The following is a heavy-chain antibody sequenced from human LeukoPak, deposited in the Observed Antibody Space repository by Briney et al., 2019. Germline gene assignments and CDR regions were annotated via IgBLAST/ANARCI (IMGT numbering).Heavy chain of an antibody. CDR1: GVSISNYY. CDR2: IYSSGST. Sequence: PSETLSLTCIVSGVSISNYYWSWLRQPAGKGLEWIGRIYSSGSTNYNPSLKSRLTMSVDTSKNQFSLRLSSVTAADTAVYYCARDRGAGDYSTFFDYWGQGTLVTVSS. J-gene: IGHJ4*02. D-gene: IGHD4-11*01. CDR3: ARDRGAGDYSTFFDY. V-gene: IGHV4-4*07.